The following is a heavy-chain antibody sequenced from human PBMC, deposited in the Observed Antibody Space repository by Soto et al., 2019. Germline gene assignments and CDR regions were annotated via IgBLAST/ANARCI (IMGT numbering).Heavy chain of an antibody. J-gene: IGHJ6*03. V-gene: IGHV4-59*01. Sequence: SETLSLTCTVSGGSISSYYWSWIRQPPGKGLEWIGYIYYSGSTNYNPSLKSRVTISVDTSKNQFSLKLSSVTAADTAVYYCARTPRYYYMDVWGKGTTVTVSS. CDR1: GGSISSYY. CDR2: IYYSGST. CDR3: ARTPRYYYMDV.